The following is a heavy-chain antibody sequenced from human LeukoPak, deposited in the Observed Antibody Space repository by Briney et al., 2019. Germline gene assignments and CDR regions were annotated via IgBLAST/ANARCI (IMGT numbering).Heavy chain of an antibody. Sequence: SCKASGYTFTGYYMHWVRQAPGKGLEWVAVISYDGSNKYYADSVKGRFTISRDNSKNTLYLQMNSLRAEDTAVYYCAKDLRLVRVLDYWGQGTLVTVSS. D-gene: IGHD6-19*01. CDR3: AKDLRLVRVLDY. J-gene: IGHJ4*02. CDR2: ISYDGSNK. CDR1: GYTFTGYY. V-gene: IGHV3-30*18.